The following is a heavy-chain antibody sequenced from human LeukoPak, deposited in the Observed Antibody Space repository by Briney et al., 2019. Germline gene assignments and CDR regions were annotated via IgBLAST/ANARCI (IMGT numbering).Heavy chain of an antibody. CDR1: GFTFSSYS. D-gene: IGHD6-19*01. CDR3: ARQSSTAYSSGWYRFGLDYYYYMDV. Sequence: PGGSLRLSCAASGFTFSSYSMNWVRQAPGKGLEWVSYISSSSSTIYYADSVKGRFTISRDNAKNSLYLQMNSLRAEDTAVYYCARQSSTAYSSGWYRFGLDYYYYMDVWGKGTTVTVSS. V-gene: IGHV3-48*01. J-gene: IGHJ6*03. CDR2: ISSSSSTI.